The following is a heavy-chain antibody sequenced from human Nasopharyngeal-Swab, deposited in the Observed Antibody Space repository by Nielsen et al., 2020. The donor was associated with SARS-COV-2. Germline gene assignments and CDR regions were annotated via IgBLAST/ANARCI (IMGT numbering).Heavy chain of an antibody. Sequence: SQTLSLTCAVSGGSISSGGYSWSWIRQPPGTGLEWIGYIYHSGSTYYNPSLKSRVTISVDRSKNQFSLKLSSVTAADTAVYYCARSHMVRGVISWFDPWGQGTLVTVSS. CDR2: IYHSGST. J-gene: IGHJ5*02. CDR1: GGSISSGGYS. D-gene: IGHD3-10*01. V-gene: IGHV4-30-2*01. CDR3: ARSHMVRGVISWFDP.